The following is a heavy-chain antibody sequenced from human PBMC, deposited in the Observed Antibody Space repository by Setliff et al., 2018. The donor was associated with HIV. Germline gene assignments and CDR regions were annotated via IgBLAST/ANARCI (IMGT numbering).Heavy chain of an antibody. CDR2: INSDGSST. CDR1: GFTFSSYW. CDR3: ARDLFLEWLLRDYYYGMDV. V-gene: IGHV3-74*01. D-gene: IGHD3-3*01. J-gene: IGHJ6*02. Sequence: GGSLRLSCAASGFTFSSYWMHWVRQAPGKGLVWVSRINSDGSSTSYADSVKGRFTISRDNAKNTLYLQMNSLRAEDTAVYYCARDLFLEWLLRDYYYGMDVWGQGTTVTVSS.